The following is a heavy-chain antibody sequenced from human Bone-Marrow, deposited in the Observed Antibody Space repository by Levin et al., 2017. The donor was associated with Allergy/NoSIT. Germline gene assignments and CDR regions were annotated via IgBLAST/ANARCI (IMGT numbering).Heavy chain of an antibody. CDR2: IYYSGST. CDR3: ARGHSGYDYNSPVGY. J-gene: IGHJ4*02. Sequence: PSETLSLTCTVSGASISSGGYCWSWIRQHPVTGLEWIGYIYYSGSTYYNPSLKSRVTISVDTSKNHFSLKLSSLTAADTAVYYCARGHSGYDYNSPVGYWGQGTLVTVSS. CDR1: GASISSGGYC. V-gene: IGHV4-31*03. D-gene: IGHD5-12*01.